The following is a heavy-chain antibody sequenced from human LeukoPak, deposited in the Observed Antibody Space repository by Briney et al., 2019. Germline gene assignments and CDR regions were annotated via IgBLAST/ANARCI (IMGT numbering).Heavy chain of an antibody. Sequence: GRSLRLSSAAYGFTSSTYSMNWVRQAPRKGLEWVSSISSSSSYISYADSVKGRFTISRDNAKNSLCLQMNSLRTEDTALYYCAKANSRYYDDSSGYLALDYWGQGTLVTVSS. CDR3: AKANSRYYDDSSGYLALDY. D-gene: IGHD3-22*01. V-gene: IGHV3-21*04. CDR1: GFTSSTYS. J-gene: IGHJ4*02. CDR2: ISSSSSYI.